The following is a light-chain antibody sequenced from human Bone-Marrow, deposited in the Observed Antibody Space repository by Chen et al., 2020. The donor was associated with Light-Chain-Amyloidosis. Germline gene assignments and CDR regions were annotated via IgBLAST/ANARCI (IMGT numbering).Light chain of an antibody. CDR1: QFISSY. CDR3: QQSYTSPYT. V-gene: IGKV1-39*01. Sequence: DIQMTQSPSSLSAFVGDRVTITCRPSQFISSYLSWYQQRPGKAPKLLIFGASSLPSGVPSRFSGSGSGTDFTLTSSSLEPEDFAMYYCQQSYTSPYTFGGGTKVEI. J-gene: IGKJ4*01. CDR2: GAS.